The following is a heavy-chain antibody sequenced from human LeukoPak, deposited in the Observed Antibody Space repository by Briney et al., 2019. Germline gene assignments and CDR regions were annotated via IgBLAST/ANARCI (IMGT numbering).Heavy chain of an antibody. J-gene: IGHJ4*02. CDR1: GFTFSSYA. CDR2: ISGSGGST. D-gene: IGHD7-27*01. V-gene: IGHV3-23*01. Sequence: GGSLRLSCAASGFTFSSYAMSWVRQAPGKGLEWVSAISGSGGSTYYADSVKGRFTISRDNSKNTLYLQMNSLRVEDTAVYYCARGDWGMYYFDYWGQGTLVTVSS. CDR3: ARGDWGMYYFDY.